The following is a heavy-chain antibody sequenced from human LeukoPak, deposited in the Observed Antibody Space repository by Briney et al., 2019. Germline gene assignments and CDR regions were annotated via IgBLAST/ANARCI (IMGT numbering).Heavy chain of an antibody. J-gene: IGHJ4*02. CDR2: IYPGDSDT. V-gene: IGHV5-51*01. Sequence: GESLKISCKGSGYSFTSYWIGWVRQMPGKGLEWMGIIYPGDSDTSYSPSFQGQVTISADKSISTAYLQWSRLKASDTAMYYCARSLYDILTAGGYFDYWGQGTLVTVSS. CDR1: GYSFTSYW. CDR3: ARSLYDILTAGGYFDY. D-gene: IGHD3-9*01.